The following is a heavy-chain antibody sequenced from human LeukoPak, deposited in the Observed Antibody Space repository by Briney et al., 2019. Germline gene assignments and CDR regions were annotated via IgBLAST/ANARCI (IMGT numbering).Heavy chain of an antibody. Sequence: SETLSLTCTVSGGSISSSSYYWGWIRQPPGKGLEWIGSIYYSGSTYYNPSLKSRVTISVDTSKNQFSLKLSSVTAADTAVYYCAGPAYGSEPSWGQETLVTVSS. J-gene: IGHJ5*02. CDR3: AGPAYGSEPS. CDR2: IYYSGST. V-gene: IGHV4-39*07. CDR1: GGSISSSSYY. D-gene: IGHD3-10*01.